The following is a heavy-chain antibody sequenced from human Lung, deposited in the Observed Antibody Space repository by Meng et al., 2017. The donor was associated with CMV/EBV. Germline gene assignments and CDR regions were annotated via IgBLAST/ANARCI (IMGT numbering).Heavy chain of an antibody. CDR1: GYPFASYG. J-gene: IGHJ4*02. V-gene: IGHV1-18*01. CDR3: ARGTPGRSYSDY. D-gene: IGHD3-10*01. CDR2: FVNNVDT. Sequence: QVHRLQSGPEVKKPGASVGVSCKASGYPFASYGISWLRQAPGQGLEWMGWFVNNVDTYSAQKFQGRVTMTTDTHTSTAFMELRSLRSDDTAVYYCARGTPGRSYSDYWGQGTLVTVSS.